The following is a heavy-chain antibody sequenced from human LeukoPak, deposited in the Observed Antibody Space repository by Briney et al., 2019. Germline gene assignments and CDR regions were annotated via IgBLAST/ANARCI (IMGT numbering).Heavy chain of an antibody. J-gene: IGHJ4*02. CDR2: ISGGGVAI. D-gene: IGHD3-22*01. V-gene: IGHV3-23*01. CDR1: GFTFSTYS. CDR3: AKDGFDYYDSSGYYYFNY. Sequence: GGSLRLSCAASGFTFSTYSMNWVRQAPGKGLQWVSAISGGGVAIYYADSVKGRFTISRDNSKNTLYLQMNSLRAEDTAVYYCAKDGFDYYDSSGYYYFNYWGQGTLVTVSS.